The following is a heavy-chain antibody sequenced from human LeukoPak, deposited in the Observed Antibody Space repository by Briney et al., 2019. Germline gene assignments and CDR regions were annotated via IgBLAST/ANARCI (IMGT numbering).Heavy chain of an antibody. V-gene: IGHV1-2*02. CDR1: GYTFSGYY. J-gene: IGHJ5*02. D-gene: IGHD2-15*01. CDR2: INPNSDGT. Sequence: ASVKVSCKASGYTFSGYYMHWVRQAPGQGFEWMGWINPNSDGTKYAQKFQGRVTMTRDTSISTAYLELGRLTSDDTAVYYCARDRVAATGNWFDPWGQGTLVTVSS. CDR3: ARDRVAATGNWFDP.